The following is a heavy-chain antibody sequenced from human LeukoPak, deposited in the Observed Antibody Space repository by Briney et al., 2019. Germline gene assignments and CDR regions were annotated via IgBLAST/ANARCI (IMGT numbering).Heavy chain of an antibody. CDR3: ARVLRGGLEYFDY. CDR1: GGSISSYY. V-gene: IGHV4-59*12. Sequence: SETLSLTCTVSGGSISSYYWSWIRQPPGKGLEWIGYIYYSGSTNYNPPLKSRVTISVDTSKNQFSLKLTSVTAADTAVYYCARVLRGGLEYFDYWGQGALVTVSS. J-gene: IGHJ4*02. CDR2: IYYSGST.